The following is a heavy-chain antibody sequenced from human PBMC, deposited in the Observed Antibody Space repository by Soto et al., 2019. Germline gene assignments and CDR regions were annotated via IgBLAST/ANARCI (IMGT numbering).Heavy chain of an antibody. D-gene: IGHD5-12*01. CDR1: GFTFSSYW. CDR2: INSDGSST. V-gene: IGHV3-74*01. CDR3: ARAKEMVRGVRGQREYSGYDETEGGY. Sequence: GGSLRLSCAASGFTFSSYWMHWVRQAPGKGLVWVSRINSDGSSTSYADSVKGRFTISRDNAKNTLYLQMNSLRAEDTAVYYCARAKEMVRGVRGQREYSGYDETEGGYWGQGTLVTVSS. J-gene: IGHJ4*02.